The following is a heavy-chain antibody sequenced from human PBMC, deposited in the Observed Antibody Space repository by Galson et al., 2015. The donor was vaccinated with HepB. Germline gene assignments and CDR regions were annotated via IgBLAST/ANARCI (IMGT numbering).Heavy chain of an antibody. CDR3: AKDESGYDFWSGYWGDFGWFGY. Sequence: SLRLSCAASGFTFSSYAMSWVRQAPGKGLEWVSAISGSGGSTYYADSVKGRFTISRDSSKNTLYLQMNSLRAEDTAVYYCAKDESGYDFWSGYWGDFGWFGYWGQGTLVTVSS. CDR2: ISGSGGST. CDR1: GFTFSSYA. J-gene: IGHJ4*02. V-gene: IGHV3-23*01. D-gene: IGHD3-3*01.